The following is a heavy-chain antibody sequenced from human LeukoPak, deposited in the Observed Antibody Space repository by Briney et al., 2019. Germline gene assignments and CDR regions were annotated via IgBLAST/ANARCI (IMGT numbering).Heavy chain of an antibody. D-gene: IGHD3-22*01. V-gene: IGHV1-69*13. Sequence: ASVKVSCKASGGTFSSYAISWVRQAPGQGLEWMGGIIPIFGTANYAQKFQGRVTITADESTSTAYMELSSLRSEDTAVYYCASAVKYYYDSSGYYYGIDYWGQGTVVTVSS. CDR3: ASAVKYYYDSSGYYYGIDY. CDR1: GGTFSSYA. CDR2: IIPIFGTA. J-gene: IGHJ4*02.